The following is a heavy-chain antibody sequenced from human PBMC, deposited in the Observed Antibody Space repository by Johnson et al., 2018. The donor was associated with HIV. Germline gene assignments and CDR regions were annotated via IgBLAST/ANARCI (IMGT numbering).Heavy chain of an antibody. CDR2: IRSKADSYAT. D-gene: IGHD6-13*01. CDR1: GFTFSGSA. J-gene: IGHJ3*02. V-gene: IGHV3-73*02. CDR3: IRCIAETGRDAFDI. Sequence: VQLVESGGGLVQPGGSLKLSCAASGFTFSGSAMHWVRQASGKGLEWVGRIRSKADSYATAYAASVKGRFTISRDDSKNTLYLQMNSLKTEDTAVYYCIRCIAETGRDAFDIWGQGTMVTVSS.